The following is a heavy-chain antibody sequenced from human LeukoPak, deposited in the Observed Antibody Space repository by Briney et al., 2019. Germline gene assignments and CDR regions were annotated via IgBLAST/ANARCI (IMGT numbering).Heavy chain of an antibody. J-gene: IGHJ4*02. Sequence: SVKVSCKASGGTFSSYAISWVRQAPGQGLEWMGGIIPIFGTASYAQKFQGRVTITADESTSTAYIELSSLRSEDTAVYYCARARRYSSSEFDYWGQGTLVTVSS. CDR1: GGTFSSYA. V-gene: IGHV1-69*13. D-gene: IGHD6-6*01. CDR3: ARARRYSSSEFDY. CDR2: IIPIFGTA.